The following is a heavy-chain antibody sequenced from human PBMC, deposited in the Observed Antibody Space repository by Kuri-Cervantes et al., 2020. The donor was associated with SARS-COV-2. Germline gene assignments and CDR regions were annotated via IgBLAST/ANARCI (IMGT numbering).Heavy chain of an antibody. J-gene: IGHJ3*02. CDR2: ISGSEYT. CDR1: GFTFSIYG. CDR3: AKGRTPVTTLHDAFDI. Sequence: GGSLRLSCAASGFTFSIYGMSWVRQAPGKSLEWVSGISGSEYTYYADSVKGRFTISRDNPKNTLDLQLNNLRAEDTAIYYCAKGRTPVTTLHDAFDIWGQGTMVTVSS. D-gene: IGHD4-17*01. V-gene: IGHV3-23*01.